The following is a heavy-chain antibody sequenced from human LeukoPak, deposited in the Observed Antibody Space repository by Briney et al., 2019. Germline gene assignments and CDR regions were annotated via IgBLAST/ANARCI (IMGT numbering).Heavy chain of an antibody. J-gene: IGHJ4*02. CDR3: AGPRYAYYYDSSGYYDLDY. Sequence: SVKVSYKASGGTFSIYAISWVRQAPGQGLEWLGGIIPIFGTANYAQKFQGRVTLTTDESTSTAYMELNSLRYEDTAVYYCAGPRYAYYYDSSGYYDLDYWGQGTLVTVSS. CDR2: IIPIFGTA. V-gene: IGHV1-69*05. CDR1: GGTFSIYA. D-gene: IGHD3-22*01.